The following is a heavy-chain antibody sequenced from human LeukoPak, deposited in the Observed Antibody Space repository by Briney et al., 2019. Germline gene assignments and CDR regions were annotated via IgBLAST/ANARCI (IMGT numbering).Heavy chain of an antibody. CDR3: AREAHSGYDSIFDY. D-gene: IGHD5-12*01. CDR1: GYTFTGYY. V-gene: IGHV1-2*04. CDR2: INPNSGGT. J-gene: IGHJ4*02. Sequence: ASVKVSCKASGYTFTGYYMHWVRQAPGQGLEWMGWINPNSGGTNYAQKFQGWVTMTRDTSISTAYMELSRLRADDTAVYYCAREAHSGYDSIFDYWGQGTLVTVSS.